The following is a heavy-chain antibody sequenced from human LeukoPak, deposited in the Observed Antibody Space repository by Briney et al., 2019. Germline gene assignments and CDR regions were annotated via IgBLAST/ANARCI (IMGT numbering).Heavy chain of an antibody. Sequence: PGGSLRLSCAASGFTFRSYWMSWVRQAPGKGLEWVATINQDVSQIKYVDSVKGRFTISRDNAKNSLYLQMNSLRAEDTAVYYCARAKQLAGLYYFDYWGQGTLVTVSS. CDR1: GFTFRSYW. V-gene: IGHV3-7*01. CDR3: ARAKQLAGLYYFDY. CDR2: INQDVSQI. J-gene: IGHJ4*02. D-gene: IGHD6-6*01.